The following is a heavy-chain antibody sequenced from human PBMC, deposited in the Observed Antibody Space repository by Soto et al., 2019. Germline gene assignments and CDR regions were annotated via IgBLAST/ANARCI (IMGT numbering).Heavy chain of an antibody. J-gene: IGHJ4*02. CDR2: IYSGGST. CDR3: ARDSGYLWH. CDR1: GFTVSSNY. Sequence: GGSLRLSCAASGFTVSSNYMSWVRQAPGKGLEWVSVIYSGGSTYYAESVKRRYTNSRDNSKNTLYLQMNSLRAEDTAVYYCARDSGYLWHWGQGTLVTVSS. D-gene: IGHD6-13*01. V-gene: IGHV3-66*01.